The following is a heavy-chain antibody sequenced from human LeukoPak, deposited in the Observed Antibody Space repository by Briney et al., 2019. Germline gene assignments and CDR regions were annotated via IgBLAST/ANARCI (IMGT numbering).Heavy chain of an antibody. D-gene: IGHD3-22*01. Sequence: GESLQISGKGSGSIFTSYWIGGVRQLPGKGLEGMGIIYPGDSGTRYSPSFQGQVTISADKSVSTAYLQWSSLKASDTAMYYCARYYDSSGYYSLQAFDIWGQGTMVTVSS. CDR3: ARYYDSSGYYSLQAFDI. CDR1: GSIFTSYW. CDR2: IYPGDSGT. V-gene: IGHV5-51*01. J-gene: IGHJ3*02.